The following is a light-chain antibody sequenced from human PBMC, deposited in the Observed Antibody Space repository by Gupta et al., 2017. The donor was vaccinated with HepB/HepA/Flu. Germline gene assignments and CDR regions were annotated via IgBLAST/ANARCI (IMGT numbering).Light chain of an antibody. V-gene: IGKV3-15*01. J-gene: IGKJ1*01. Sequence: ETVMTQSPATLSVSPGERVTLSCRASQSVGTNLAWYQQKPGQAPRLLIHGASTRATGIPARFSGSGSGTDFTLSISSRQSEDFAVYYCHQYNNWPPWTFGQGTKVE. CDR1: QSVGTN. CDR3: HQYNNWPPWT. CDR2: GAS.